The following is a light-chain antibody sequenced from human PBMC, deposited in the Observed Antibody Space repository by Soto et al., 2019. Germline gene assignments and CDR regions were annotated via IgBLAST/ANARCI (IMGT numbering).Light chain of an antibody. J-gene: IGKJ1*01. Sequence: EIVMTQSPATLSVSPGERATLSCRASQSVSSNLAWYQQKPGQAPRLLIYGASTRATGIPARFSGSGSETEFTLTISSLQSEDFAVYYCQQYNNCWTFGQGTKVEIK. CDR2: GAS. CDR1: QSVSSN. CDR3: QQYNNCWT. V-gene: IGKV3-15*01.